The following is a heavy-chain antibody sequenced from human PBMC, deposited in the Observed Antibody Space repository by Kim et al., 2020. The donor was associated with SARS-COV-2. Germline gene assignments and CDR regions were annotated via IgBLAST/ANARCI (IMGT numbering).Heavy chain of an antibody. CDR3: ARVASSIAVAVAFDP. J-gene: IGHJ5*02. Sequence: TLSLTCTVSGGSISSYYWSWIRQPPGKGLEWIGYIYYSGSTNYNPSLKSRVTISVDTSKNQFSLKLSSVTAADTAVYYCARVASSIAVAVAFDPWGQGTLVTVSS. V-gene: IGHV4-59*01. CDR2: IYYSGST. CDR1: GGSISSYY. D-gene: IGHD6-19*01.